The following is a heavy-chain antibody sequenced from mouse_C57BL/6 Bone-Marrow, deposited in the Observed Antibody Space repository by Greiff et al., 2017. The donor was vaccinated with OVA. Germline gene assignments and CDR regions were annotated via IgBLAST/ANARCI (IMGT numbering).Heavy chain of an antibody. J-gene: IGHJ4*01. CDR2: INPNNGGT. D-gene: IGHD2-5*01. CDR3: AIEPFSNYRVYYYAMDY. CDR1: GYTFTDYY. V-gene: IGHV1-26*01. Sequence: EVQLQQSGPELVKPGASVKISCKASGYTFTDYYMNWVKQSHGKSLEWIGDINPNNGGTSYNQKFKGKATLTVAKSSSPAYMELHSLTSEDSAVYYCAIEPFSNYRVYYYAMDYWGQGTSVTVSS.